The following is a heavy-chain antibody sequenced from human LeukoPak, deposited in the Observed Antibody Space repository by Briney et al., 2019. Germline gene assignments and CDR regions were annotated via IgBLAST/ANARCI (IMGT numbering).Heavy chain of an antibody. V-gene: IGHV3-48*01. CDR2: IDSSSTTM. J-gene: IGHJ5*02. CDR3: ARDNNYAPQGFDP. Sequence: GGSLRLSCVASGFTFGSYSMNWVRQAPGKGLGWISYIDSSSTTMYYADSVKGRFTISRDNAKNSLYLQINSLRAEDTGVYYCARDNNYAPQGFDPWGQGTLVPVSS. D-gene: IGHD1-1*01. CDR1: GFTFGSYS.